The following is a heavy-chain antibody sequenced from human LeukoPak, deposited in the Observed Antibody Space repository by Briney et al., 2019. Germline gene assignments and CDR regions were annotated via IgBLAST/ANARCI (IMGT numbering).Heavy chain of an antibody. J-gene: IGHJ4*02. CDR2: INGDGSST. CDR3: TRVGYIDEGIDY. D-gene: IGHD5-24*01. CDR1: GFTFSSYW. Sequence: GGSLRLSCTASGFTFSSYWMHWVRQAPGKGLVWVSRINGDGSSTSYADSEKGRFTISRDNAKNSLYLQMNSLRAEDTAIYYCTRVGYIDEGIDYWGQGTLVTVSS. V-gene: IGHV3-74*01.